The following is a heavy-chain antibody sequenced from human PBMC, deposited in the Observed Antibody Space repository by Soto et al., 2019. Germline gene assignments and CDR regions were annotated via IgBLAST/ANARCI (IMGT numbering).Heavy chain of an antibody. CDR2: FFIGGNT. CDR3: ARRYGRNIDAYY. CDR1: GGSITVDSISRNTYY. Sequence: PSETLSLTCTVSGGSITVDSISRNTYYCGWMRQPPGKGLEWIASFFIGGNTYYNPSLKSRVTTSVDTSKKQFSLELSSVTAADTAVYFCARRYGRNIDAYYWGKGILVTAS. D-gene: IGHD3-10*01. V-gene: IGHV4-39*01. J-gene: IGHJ4*02.